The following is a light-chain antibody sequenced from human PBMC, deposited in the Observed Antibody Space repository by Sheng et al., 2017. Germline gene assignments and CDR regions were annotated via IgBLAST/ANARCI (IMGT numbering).Light chain of an antibody. Sequence: VMTQSPVTLSVSPGQRVTLSCRASQSVTDKLAWFQQKPGQAPTLLIYGASIRATGLPDRFSGSGSGTEFTLTITNVQSEDFAVYYCQQYRNWPRTFGGGTEGGD. CDR3: QQYRNWPRT. CDR2: GAS. V-gene: IGKV3-15*01. CDR1: QSVTDK. J-gene: IGKJ4*01.